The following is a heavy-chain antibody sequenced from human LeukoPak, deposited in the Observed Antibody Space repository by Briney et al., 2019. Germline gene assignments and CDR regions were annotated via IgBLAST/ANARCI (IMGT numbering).Heavy chain of an antibody. Sequence: GGSLRLSCAASGFTFSSYAMSWVRQAPGKRLEWVSAISSSGGSTYYVDSVKGRFTISTDNSKNTLYLQMNSLRAEDTAVYYCARSLSSRFSGPRRPYYFDSWGQGTLVTVSS. J-gene: IGHJ4*02. CDR2: ISSSGGST. CDR1: GFTFSSYA. V-gene: IGHV3-23*01. CDR3: ARSLSSRFSGPRRPYYFDS. D-gene: IGHD3-16*02.